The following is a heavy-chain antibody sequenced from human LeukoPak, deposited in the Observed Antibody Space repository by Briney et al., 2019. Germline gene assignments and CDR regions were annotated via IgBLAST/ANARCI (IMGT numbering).Heavy chain of an antibody. D-gene: IGHD3-22*01. Sequence: ASVKVSCKASGYTFTSYDINWVGQATGQGLEWMGWMNPNSGNTGYAQKFQGRVTMTRNTSISTAYMELSSLRSEDTAVYYCARRPLYYYDSSGPPVDYWGQGTLVTVSS. CDR3: ARRPLYYYDSSGPPVDY. J-gene: IGHJ4*02. V-gene: IGHV1-8*01. CDR1: GYTFTSYD. CDR2: MNPNSGNT.